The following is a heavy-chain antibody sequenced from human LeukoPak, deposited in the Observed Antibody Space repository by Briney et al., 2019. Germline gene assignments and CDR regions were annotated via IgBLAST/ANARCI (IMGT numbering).Heavy chain of an antibody. CDR2: IYSGGTT. J-gene: IGHJ4*02. D-gene: IGHD5-18*01. CDR3: ASNVDTAMVDY. CDR1: AFTVSSNY. Sequence: PGGSLRLSCAASAFTVSSNYMSWVRQAPGKGLEWVSLIYSGGTTYYADSVKGRFTISRDNSKNTLYLQMNSLRAGDTAVYYCASNVDTAMVDYWGQGTLVTVSS. V-gene: IGHV3-53*01.